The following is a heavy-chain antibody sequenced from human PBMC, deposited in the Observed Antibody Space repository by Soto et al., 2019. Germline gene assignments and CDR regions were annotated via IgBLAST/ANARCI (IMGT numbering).Heavy chain of an antibody. CDR3: ARADTSGSIDY. D-gene: IGHD3-22*01. J-gene: IGHJ4*02. V-gene: IGHV4-31*03. Sequence: SDTLSLTCTVSGGSTSSGGYYWTWIRQHPGKGLEWIGHIYYSGSTYYNSSLKSRLTISVGTSENQFSLKLNSLTAADTAIYYCARADTSGSIDYWGRGTLVTVSS. CDR1: GGSTSSGGYY. CDR2: IYYSGST.